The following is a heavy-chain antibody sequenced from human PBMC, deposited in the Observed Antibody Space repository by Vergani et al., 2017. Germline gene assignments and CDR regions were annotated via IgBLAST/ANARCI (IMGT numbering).Heavy chain of an antibody. Sequence: QVQLVQSGAELKKPGASVSVSCKGSSHTFKTYGISWVRQAPGKGLEWMAWIRPYTGHTIYAQKFQDRVTMTADTSTNTAYMELSSLRSDDTAVYFCARVAPSNSEVTPTAFDVWGQGTMVTVSS. V-gene: IGHV1-18*01. J-gene: IGHJ3*01. CDR1: SHTFKTYG. CDR2: IRPYTGHT. D-gene: IGHD1-1*01. CDR3: ARVAPSNSEVTPTAFDV.